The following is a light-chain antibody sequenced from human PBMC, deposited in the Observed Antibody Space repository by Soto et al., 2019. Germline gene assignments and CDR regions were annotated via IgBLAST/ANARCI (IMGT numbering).Light chain of an antibody. CDR3: SSYTSSSTLYV. Sequence: QSVLTQPASVSGSPGQSITISCTGTSSDVGGYNYVSWYQQHPGKAPKLMIYEVSNRPSGVSNRFSGSKSGNTASLTISVLQDEDEADYYCSSYTSSSTLYVFGTGTKVTVL. CDR2: EVS. CDR1: SSDVGGYNY. V-gene: IGLV2-14*01. J-gene: IGLJ1*01.